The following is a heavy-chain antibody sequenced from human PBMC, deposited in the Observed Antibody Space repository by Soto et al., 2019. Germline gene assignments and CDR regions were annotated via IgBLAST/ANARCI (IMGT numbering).Heavy chain of an antibody. D-gene: IGHD3-10*01. Sequence: ASVKVSCKASGYTFTSYAMHWVRQAPGQRLEWMGWINAGNGNTKYSQKFQGRVTITRDTSASTAYMELSSLRPEDTAVYYCAGGRDTVVRGVMNWFDPWGQGTLVTVSS. CDR3: AGGRDTVVRGVMNWFDP. CDR1: GYTFTSYA. J-gene: IGHJ5*02. V-gene: IGHV1-3*01. CDR2: INAGNGNT.